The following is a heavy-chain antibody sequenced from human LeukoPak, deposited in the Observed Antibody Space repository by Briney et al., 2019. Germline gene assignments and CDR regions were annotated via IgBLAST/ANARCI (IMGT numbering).Heavy chain of an antibody. Sequence: VSSVQVSCKASGYTFTSHYMHLVRHAPGPRHEAIGIIDPRSGSTRYAQKFPHRVTMTRDTYTSTVYIPLSSLRSDDTAGHDLSRGRGDSRPYYFDYWGQGTLVTVSS. CDR1: GYTFTSHY. J-gene: IGHJ4*02. V-gene: IGHV1-46*01. CDR2: IDPRSGST. CDR3: SRGRGDSRPYYFDY. D-gene: IGHD4-17*01.